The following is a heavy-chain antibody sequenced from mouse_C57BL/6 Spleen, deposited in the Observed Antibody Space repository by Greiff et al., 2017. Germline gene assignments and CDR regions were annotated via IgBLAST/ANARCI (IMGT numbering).Heavy chain of an antibody. J-gene: IGHJ2*01. V-gene: IGHV1-72*01. CDR3: ARGVIVTTYYFDY. CDR1: GYTFTSYW. CDR2: IYPNSGGT. Sequence: VQLQQPGAELVKPGASVKLSCKASGYTFTSYWMYWVKQRPGRGLEWIGRIYPNSGGTKYNEKFKSKSTLTVDKPYSTAYMQLSSLTSEDSAVYYCARGVIVTTYYFDYWGQGTTLTGSS. D-gene: IGHD2-5*01.